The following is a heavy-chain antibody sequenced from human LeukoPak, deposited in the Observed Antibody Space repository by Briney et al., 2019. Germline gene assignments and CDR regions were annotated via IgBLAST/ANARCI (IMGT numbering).Heavy chain of an antibody. J-gene: IGHJ6*02. D-gene: IGHD3-10*01. Sequence: SDTLSLTCTLSGRSIISYYWSSIRDPPGEGPGSVVYVYYSVSTNYNPSLKSRVTISVDTPKNQFSLKMSSVTAPDTAVYYCARDHKDPSGYYYGMDVWGQGTTVTVSS. CDR2: VYYSVST. CDR1: GRSIISYY. V-gene: IGHV4-59*01. CDR3: ARDHKDPSGYYYGMDV.